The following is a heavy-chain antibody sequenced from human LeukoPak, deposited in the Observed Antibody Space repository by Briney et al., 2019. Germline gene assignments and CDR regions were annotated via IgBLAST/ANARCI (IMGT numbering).Heavy chain of an antibody. CDR3: ARYSGVATRYFDY. D-gene: IGHD3-3*01. Sequence: SETLSLTCTVSGGSISSSTYYWGWIRQPPGKGLEWIGGIHYSGNTYYNPSLESRITISVDTSKNQFSLELSSVTAADTAVYYCARYSGVATRYFDYWGQGTLVTVSS. CDR1: GGSISSSTYY. J-gene: IGHJ4*02. CDR2: IHYSGNT. V-gene: IGHV4-39*07.